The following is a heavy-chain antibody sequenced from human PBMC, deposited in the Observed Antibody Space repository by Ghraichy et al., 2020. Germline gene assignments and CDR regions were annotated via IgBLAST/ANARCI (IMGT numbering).Heavy chain of an antibody. CDR3: AKEKAAVGQGAFDY. D-gene: IGHD6-13*01. Sequence: GESLNISCAASGFTFSNYAMSWVRQAPGKGLEWVSAITGSGDGTYDTDSAKGRFTISRDNSKNTLYLQMNSLRAEDTAIYYCAKEKAAVGQGAFDYWGQGILVTVSS. V-gene: IGHV3-23*01. CDR2: ITGSGDGT. CDR1: GFTFSNYA. J-gene: IGHJ4*02.